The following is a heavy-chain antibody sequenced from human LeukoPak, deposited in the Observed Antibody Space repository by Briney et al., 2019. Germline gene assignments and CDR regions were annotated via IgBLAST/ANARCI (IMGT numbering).Heavy chain of an antibody. CDR1: SFTFSGYA. Sequence: PGGPLRLSCAASSFTFSGYAMSWLREAPGEGVEWVSAISGSGDTTYYADSVKGRFTISRDNSKNTLYLQMNSLRVEDTAVYYCAAPSTVTDYWGQGTLVTVSS. V-gene: IGHV3-23*01. CDR3: AAPSTVTDY. CDR2: ISGSGDTT. J-gene: IGHJ4*02. D-gene: IGHD3-16*02.